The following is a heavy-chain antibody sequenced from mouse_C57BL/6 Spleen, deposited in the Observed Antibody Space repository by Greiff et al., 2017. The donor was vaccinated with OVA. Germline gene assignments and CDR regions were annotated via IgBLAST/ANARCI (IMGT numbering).Heavy chain of an antibody. CDR2: IYPSDSET. Sequence: VQLQQPGAELVRPGSSVKLSCKASGYTFTSYWMDWVKQRPGQGLEWIGNIYPSDSETHYNQKFKDKATLTVDKSSSTAYMQLSSLTSEDSAVYYCARRGDYGNSYYYAMDYWGQGTSDTVSS. CDR3: ARRGDYGNSYYYAMDY. V-gene: IGHV1-61*01. D-gene: IGHD2-1*01. CDR1: GYTFTSYW. J-gene: IGHJ4*01.